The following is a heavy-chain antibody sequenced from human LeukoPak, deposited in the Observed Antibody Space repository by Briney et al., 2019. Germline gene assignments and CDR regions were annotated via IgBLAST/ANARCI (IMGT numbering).Heavy chain of an antibody. CDR1: GYSFTSYW. Sequence: GESLKISCKGSGYSFTSYWIGWVRHMPGKGLEWMGIIYPGDSDTRYSPFFQGQVTISADKSISTAYLQWSSLKASDTAMYYCARAALFGVAGHDNWFDPWGQGTLVTVSS. CDR3: ARAALFGVAGHDNWFDP. CDR2: IYPGDSDT. D-gene: IGHD3-3*01. V-gene: IGHV5-51*01. J-gene: IGHJ5*02.